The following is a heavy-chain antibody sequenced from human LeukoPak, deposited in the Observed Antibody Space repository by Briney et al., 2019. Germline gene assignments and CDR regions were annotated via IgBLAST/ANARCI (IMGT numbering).Heavy chain of an antibody. Sequence: PSETLSLTCTVSGGSISSGGYYWSWIRQPPGKGLEWIGYIYHSGSTYYNPSLKSRVTISVDRSKSQFSLKLSSVTAADTAVYYCVGSSGEHFDYWGQGTLVTVSS. CDR1: GGSISSGGYY. V-gene: IGHV4-30-2*01. CDR2: IYHSGST. J-gene: IGHJ4*02. D-gene: IGHD3-22*01. CDR3: VGSSGEHFDY.